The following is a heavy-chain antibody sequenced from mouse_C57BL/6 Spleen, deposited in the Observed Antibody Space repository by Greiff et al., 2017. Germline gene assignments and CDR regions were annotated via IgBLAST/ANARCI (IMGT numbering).Heavy chain of an antibody. J-gene: IGHJ1*03. CDR3: TRNTTDGDFDV. D-gene: IGHD1-1*01. CDR2: IDPETGGT. V-gene: IGHV1-15*01. Sequence: QVQLQQSGAELVRPGASVTLSCKASGYTFTDYEMHWVKQTPVHGLEWIGAIDPETGGTAYNQKFKGKAILTADKSSSTAYMELRSLTSEDSAVYDCTRNTTDGDFDVWGTGTTVTVSS. CDR1: GYTFTDYE.